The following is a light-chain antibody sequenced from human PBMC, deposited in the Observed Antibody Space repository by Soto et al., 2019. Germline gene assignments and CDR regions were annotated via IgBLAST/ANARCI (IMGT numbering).Light chain of an antibody. V-gene: IGLV2-14*01. CDR1: SSDVGGYNY. Sequence: QSALTQPASVSGSPGQSITISCTGTSSDVGGYNYVSWYQQHPGKPPKLMIYEVSNRPSGVSNRFSGSKYGNTASLTISGLQAEDEADYYCSSYTSSSTHWVFGGGTKLTVL. CDR2: EVS. CDR3: SSYTSSSTHWV. J-gene: IGLJ3*02.